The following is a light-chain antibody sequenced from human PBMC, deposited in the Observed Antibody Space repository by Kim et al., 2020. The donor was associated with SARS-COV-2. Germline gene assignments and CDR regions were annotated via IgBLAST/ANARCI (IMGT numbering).Light chain of an antibody. CDR1: QSLLHSNGYNY. CDR3: MQALQTPVH. Sequence: IVMTQSPLSLPVTPGEPASISCRSSQSLLHSNGYNYLDWYLQKAGQSPQLLIYLGSNRASGVPDRFSGSGSGTDFQLKISRVEAEDVGIYYCMQALQTPVHFGQGTKLEI. CDR2: LGS. V-gene: IGKV2-28*01. J-gene: IGKJ2*01.